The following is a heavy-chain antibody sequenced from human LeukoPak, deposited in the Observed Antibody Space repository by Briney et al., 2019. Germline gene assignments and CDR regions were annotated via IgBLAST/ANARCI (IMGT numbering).Heavy chain of an antibody. J-gene: IGHJ3*02. CDR2: IYPNSGAT. CDR3: ARDLTVPDYDAFDI. Sequence: GASVKVSCKASGYTFSDYYLHWARQAPGQGLEWMGWIYPNSGATRYAEKFQDRVTMTRDTSISTAFIDLSWLSSDDTAMYYCARDLTVPDYDAFDIWGQGTMVTVSS. D-gene: IGHD4-11*01. V-gene: IGHV1-2*02. CDR1: GYTFSDYY.